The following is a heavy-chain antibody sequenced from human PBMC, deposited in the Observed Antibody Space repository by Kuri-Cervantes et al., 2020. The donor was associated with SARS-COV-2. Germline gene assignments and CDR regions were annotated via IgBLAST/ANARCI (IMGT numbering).Heavy chain of an antibody. J-gene: IGHJ6*02. V-gene: IGHV3-23*01. Sequence: GGSLKLSCAASGFTFSNYAMSWVRQAPGKGLEWVSVVCGSGGSTYYADSVKGRFTISRDNSKNKLSLQMHSLRSEDTAVYYCARDFWIGYYMPVYYYYGMDVWGQGTTVTVSS. CDR3: ARDFWIGYYMPVYYYYGMDV. D-gene: IGHD3-3*01. CDR1: GFTFSNYA. CDR2: VCGSGGST.